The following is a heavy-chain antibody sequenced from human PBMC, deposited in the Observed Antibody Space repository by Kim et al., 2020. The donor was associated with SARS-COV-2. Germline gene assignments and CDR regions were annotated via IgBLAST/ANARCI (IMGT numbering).Heavy chain of an antibody. CDR2: ISKDGNNK. CDR1: GFTFSTYA. Sequence: GGSLRLSCAASGFTFSTYAMHWVRQAPGKGPEWVAVISKDGNNKYYADSVKGRFTISRDNSKNTLFLQMYSLRPEDTAVYYSAKGVWTSGPNCAWDRYLDDRGQGTLVTVSS. V-gene: IGHV3-30*18. CDR3: AKGVWTSGPNCAWDRYLDD. D-gene: IGHD2-2*01. J-gene: IGHJ4*02.